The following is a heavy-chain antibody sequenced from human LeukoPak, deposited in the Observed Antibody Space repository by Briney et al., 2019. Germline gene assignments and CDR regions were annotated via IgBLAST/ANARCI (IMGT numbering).Heavy chain of an antibody. CDR2: ISYDGSDK. V-gene: IGHV3-30*18. D-gene: IGHD6-19*01. CDR3: AKDRRFGNGWKLFDS. J-gene: IGHJ4*02. CDR1: GFTFSKYG. Sequence: GGSLRLSCVASGFTFSKYGMHWVRQAPGKRLEWVAIISYDGSDKYYGDSVRRRFTISRDNSNNTLYLQMNSLRAEDTALYYCAKDRRFGNGWKLFDSWGQGTLVTVSS.